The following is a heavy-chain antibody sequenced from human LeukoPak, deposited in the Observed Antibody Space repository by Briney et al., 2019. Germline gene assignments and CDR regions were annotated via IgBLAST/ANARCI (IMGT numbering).Heavy chain of an antibody. CDR2: IRSKANSYAT. Sequence: PGGSLRLSCAASGFTFSGSAMHWVRQASGKGLEWVGRIRSKANSYATAYAASVKGRFTISRDDSKNTAYLQMNSLKTADTAVYHCTRLRGYSGYDPGYWGQGTLVTVSS. J-gene: IGHJ4*02. D-gene: IGHD5-12*01. CDR1: GFTFSGSA. V-gene: IGHV3-73*01. CDR3: TRLRGYSGYDPGY.